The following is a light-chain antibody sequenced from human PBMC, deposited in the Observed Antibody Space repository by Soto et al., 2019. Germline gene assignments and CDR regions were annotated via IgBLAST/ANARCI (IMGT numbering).Light chain of an antibody. V-gene: IGKV3D-15*01. Sequence: AMTQSPAPLSVSAGERATLTCRASQSIRTDLAWYQQKYGQGPRLLIYDASTRATGIPARFSGSWSGTDCTLTISSLQSEDVAVYYCQQYNNWPRTFGQGTKVDI. CDR2: DAS. CDR1: QSIRTD. CDR3: QQYNNWPRT. J-gene: IGKJ1*01.